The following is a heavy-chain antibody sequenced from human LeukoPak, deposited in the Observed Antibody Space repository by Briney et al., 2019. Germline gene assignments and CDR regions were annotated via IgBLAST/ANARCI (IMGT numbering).Heavy chain of an antibody. CDR2: IYSGGTI. CDR1: GFTVSNNY. J-gene: IGHJ4*02. V-gene: IGHV3-53*01. CDR3: ARDVGVAGNS. D-gene: IGHD6-19*01. Sequence: GSLRLSCAASGFTVSNNYMSWVRQAPGKGLEWVSVIYSGGTIYYADSVKGRFTISRDNSKNTLYLQMNSLGAEDTAVYYCARDVGVAGNSWGQGTLVTVSS.